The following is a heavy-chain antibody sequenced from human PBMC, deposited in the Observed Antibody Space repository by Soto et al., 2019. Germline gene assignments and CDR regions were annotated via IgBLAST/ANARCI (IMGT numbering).Heavy chain of an antibody. D-gene: IGHD4-4*01. Sequence: DVQLLESGGGLVQPGGSLRLSCAASGFTFNAYAMTWVRQAPGKGLEWVSAIGGSGGNRYYAGSVRGRFTISRDNSKDTVDLQMNSLRVEETAVYYCARVASDYINSVDHWGQGILVSGSS. V-gene: IGHV3-23*01. CDR2: IGGSGGNR. CDR1: GFTFNAYA. J-gene: IGHJ4*02. CDR3: ARVASDYINSVDH.